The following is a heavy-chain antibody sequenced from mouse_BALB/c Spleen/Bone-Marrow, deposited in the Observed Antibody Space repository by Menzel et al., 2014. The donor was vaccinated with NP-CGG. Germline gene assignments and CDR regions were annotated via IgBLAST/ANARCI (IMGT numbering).Heavy chain of an antibody. Sequence: EVKLVESGGGLVKPGGALNLSCAASGFTFNNYAMSWVRQTPERRLEWVATISSGGGYIYYPDSVKGQFTISRDNAKNTLYLQMSSLRSEDTTMYYCARQESNYDGCYGGFAYWGQGTLVTVSA. CDR3: ARQESNYDGCYGGFAY. V-gene: IGHV5-9-3*01. J-gene: IGHJ3*01. D-gene: IGHD2-3*01. CDR1: GFTFNNYA. CDR2: ISSGGGYI.